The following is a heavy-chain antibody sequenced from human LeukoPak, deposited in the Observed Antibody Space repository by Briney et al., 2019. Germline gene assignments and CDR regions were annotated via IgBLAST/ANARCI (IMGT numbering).Heavy chain of an antibody. Sequence: ASVKVSCKASGYTLTSYGISWVRQAPGQGLEWMGWISAYNGNTNYAQKLQGRVTMTTDTSTSTAYMELRSLRSDDTAVYYCARVSMVRGVIIGWFDPWGQGTLVTVSS. CDR3: ARVSMVRGVIIGWFDP. J-gene: IGHJ5*02. D-gene: IGHD3-10*01. V-gene: IGHV1-18*01. CDR1: GYTLTSYG. CDR2: ISAYNGNT.